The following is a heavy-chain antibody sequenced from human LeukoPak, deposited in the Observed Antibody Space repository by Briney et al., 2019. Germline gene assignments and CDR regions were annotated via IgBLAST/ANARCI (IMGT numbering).Heavy chain of an antibody. D-gene: IGHD2-15*01. V-gene: IGHV3-23*01. J-gene: IGHJ6*03. CDR1: GFTFSSYA. Sequence: PGGSLRLSCAASGFTFSSYAMSWVRQAPGKGLEWVSAISGSGGSTYYADSVKGRFTISRDNSKNTLYLQMNSLRAEDTAVYYCAKLSETPHSDYCYYYYMDVWGKGTTVTVSS. CDR2: ISGSGGST. CDR3: AKLSETPHSDYCYYYYMDV.